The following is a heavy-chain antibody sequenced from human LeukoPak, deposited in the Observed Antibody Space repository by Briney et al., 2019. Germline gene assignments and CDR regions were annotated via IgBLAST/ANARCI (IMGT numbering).Heavy chain of an antibody. V-gene: IGHV3-48*02. D-gene: IGHD3-9*01. Sequence: GGSLRLSCATSGFSFTDYPMNWVRQAPGKGLEWISDIRTTAEGAKYAYYADSVKGRVTISRDDGKNTLYLHMNSLRDDDTAVYYCATDQRYAFDYWGQGILVTVSS. CDR1: GFSFTDYP. CDR3: ATDQRYAFDY. CDR2: IRTTAEGAKYA. J-gene: IGHJ4*02.